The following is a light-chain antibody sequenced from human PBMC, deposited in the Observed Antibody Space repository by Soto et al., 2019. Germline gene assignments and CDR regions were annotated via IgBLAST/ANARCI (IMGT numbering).Light chain of an antibody. J-gene: IGLJ3*02. V-gene: IGLV2-11*01. CDR2: DAT. Sequence: QSALTQPRSVSGSPGQSVTISCTGTTGDVGAYNFVSWYQLHPGKAPKLMIYDATKRPSGVPDRFSASKSGNTASLTISGLQAEDEGDYYCCSYARSFTWVFGGGTKLTVL. CDR1: TGDVGAYNF. CDR3: CSYARSFTWV.